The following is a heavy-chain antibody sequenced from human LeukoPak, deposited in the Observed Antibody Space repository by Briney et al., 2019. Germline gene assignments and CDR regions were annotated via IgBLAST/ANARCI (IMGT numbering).Heavy chain of an antibody. CDR1: SGSINSYY. D-gene: IGHD3-16*01. CDR3: ARHGYTASHYFLDF. Sequence: SETLSLTCTVSSGSINSYYWGWVRQPAGRGLEWIGRIYTTGKTDYNPSLKSRLTMSVDTSKRRFSLNLRSVTAADTAIYYCARHGYTASHYFLDFWSQGTLATVSS. V-gene: IGHV4-4*07. J-gene: IGHJ4*02. CDR2: IYTTGKT.